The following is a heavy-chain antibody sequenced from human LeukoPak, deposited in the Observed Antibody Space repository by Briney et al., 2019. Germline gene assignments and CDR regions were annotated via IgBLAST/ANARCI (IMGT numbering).Heavy chain of an antibody. V-gene: IGHV4-39*01. J-gene: IGHJ5*02. Sequence: SETLSLTCTVSGGSINSSRNHWGWIRQPPGKGLEWIGNIYYSGSTYYNPSLRSRVTISVDTSKNQFSLKLSSVTAADTAVYYCALNWGLSWGQGTLVTVSS. CDR3: ALNWGLS. D-gene: IGHD7-27*01. CDR1: GGSINSSRNH. CDR2: IYYSGST.